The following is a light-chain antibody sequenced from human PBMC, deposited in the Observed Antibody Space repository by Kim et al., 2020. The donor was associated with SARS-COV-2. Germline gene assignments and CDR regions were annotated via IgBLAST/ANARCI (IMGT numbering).Light chain of an antibody. CDR1: NIGSKS. V-gene: IGLV3-21*02. J-gene: IGLJ1*01. CDR2: DDG. CDR3: QVWDSGSDHYV. Sequence: ASIYCGGNNIGSKSVHWYQQRPGQAPILVIFDDGDRPSGIPERFSGSSSGDTATLTISRVEAGDEADYYCQVWDSGSDHYVFGTGTTVTVV.